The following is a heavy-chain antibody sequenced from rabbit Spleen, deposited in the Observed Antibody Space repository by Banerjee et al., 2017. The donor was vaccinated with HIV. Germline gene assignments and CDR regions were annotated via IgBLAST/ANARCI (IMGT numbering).Heavy chain of an antibody. D-gene: IGHD1-1*01. CDR2: IASTSDLI. CDR1: GFSFSGDSY. CDR3: VREGDQGSGSL. Sequence: QSLEESGGGLVKPGASLTLTCKASGFSFSGDSYMCWVRQAPGKGLEWIACIASTSDLIWYASWAKGRFTISKTSSTTVTLQMTSLTDADTATYFCVREGDQGSGSLWGQGTLVTVS. J-gene: IGHJ4*01. V-gene: IGHV1S40*01.